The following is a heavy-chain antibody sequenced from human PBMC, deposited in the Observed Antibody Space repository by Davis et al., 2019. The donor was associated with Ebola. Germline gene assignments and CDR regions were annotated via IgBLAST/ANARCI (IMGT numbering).Heavy chain of an antibody. Sequence: MPGGSLRLSCTVSGGSISSYYWSWIRQPPGKGLEWIGYIYYSGSTNYNPSLKCRVTISVDTSKNQFSLKLSSVTAADTAVYYCARHPIVVAATGYFDYWGQGTLVTVSS. CDR2: IYYSGST. CDR1: GGSISSYY. V-gene: IGHV4-59*08. D-gene: IGHD2-15*01. J-gene: IGHJ4*02. CDR3: ARHPIVVAATGYFDY.